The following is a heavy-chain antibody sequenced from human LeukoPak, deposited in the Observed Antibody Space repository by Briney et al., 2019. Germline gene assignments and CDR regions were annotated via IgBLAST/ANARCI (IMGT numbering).Heavy chain of an antibody. J-gene: IGHJ4*02. V-gene: IGHV4-34*01. CDR3: ARDLGMAGIAPVDY. CDR1: GGSFSGYY. CDR2: INHSGST. Sequence: SETLSLTCAVYGGSFSGYYWSWIRQPPGKGLEWIGEINHSGSTNYNPSLKSRVTISVDTSKNQFSPKVTSVTAADTAVYYCARDLGMAGIAPVDYWGQGTLVTVSS. D-gene: IGHD6-19*01.